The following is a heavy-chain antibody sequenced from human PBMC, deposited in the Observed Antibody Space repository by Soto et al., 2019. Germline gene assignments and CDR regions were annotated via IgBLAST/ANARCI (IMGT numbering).Heavy chain of an antibody. Sequence: QVQLQESGPGLVKPSETLSLTCTVSGVSMTDYYGSWIRQSPGKGLEHIGYLHYSGSANYNPSLKSRVTISMDRSKNQFSLTLSSMTAADTAIYYCARSGHIFAGVIWGQGILVTVSS. D-gene: IGHD3-16*01. CDR3: ARSGHIFAGVI. V-gene: IGHV4-59*01. CDR2: LHYSGSA. J-gene: IGHJ4*02. CDR1: GVSMTDYY.